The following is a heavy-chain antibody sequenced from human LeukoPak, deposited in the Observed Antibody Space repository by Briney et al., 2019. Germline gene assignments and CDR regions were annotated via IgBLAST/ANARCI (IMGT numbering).Heavy chain of an antibody. D-gene: IGHD5-12*01. Sequence: ASVKVSCKASGYTFTSYDINWVRQATGQGLEWMGWMNPNSGNTGYAQKFQGRVTMTRDTSISTAYMELSRLRSDDTAVYYCARLVGGYDSYYFDYWGQGTLVTVSS. V-gene: IGHV1-8*01. J-gene: IGHJ4*02. CDR2: MNPNSGNT. CDR1: GYTFTSYD. CDR3: ARLVGGYDSYYFDY.